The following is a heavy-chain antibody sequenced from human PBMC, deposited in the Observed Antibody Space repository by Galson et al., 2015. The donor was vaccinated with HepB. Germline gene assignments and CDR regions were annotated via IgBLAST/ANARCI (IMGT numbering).Heavy chain of an antibody. CDR2: INHNGSA. D-gene: IGHD1-26*01. Sequence: ETLSLTCAVYGESFNGYYWTWIRQPPGKGLEWIGEINHNGSANYNASLNGRVIMSVDTSKNQFSLKLRSVTAADTAVYYCARGREGSYSGVGGSRFLYYYYYMDIWGEGATVTVSS. J-gene: IGHJ6*03. CDR1: GESFNGYY. CDR3: ARGREGSYSGVGGSRFLYYYYYMDI. V-gene: IGHV4-34*01.